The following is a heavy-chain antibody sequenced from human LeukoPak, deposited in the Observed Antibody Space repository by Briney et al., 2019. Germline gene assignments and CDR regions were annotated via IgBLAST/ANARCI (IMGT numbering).Heavy chain of an antibody. V-gene: IGHV1-24*01. CDR3: ATVTMVRGLFGY. D-gene: IGHD3-10*01. CDR2: FDPEDGET. CDR1: GYTLTELS. Sequence: GASVKVSCKVSGYTLTELSMHWVRQAPGKGLEWMGGFDPEDGETIYAQKFQGRVTMTEDTSTDTAYMELSSLRSEDTAVYYCATVTMVRGLFGYWGQGTLVTVSS. J-gene: IGHJ4*02.